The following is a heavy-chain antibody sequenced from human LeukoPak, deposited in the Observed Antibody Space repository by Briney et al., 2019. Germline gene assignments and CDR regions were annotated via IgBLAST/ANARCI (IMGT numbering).Heavy chain of an antibody. D-gene: IGHD3-3*01. J-gene: IGHJ4*02. CDR1: GGTFSSYA. Sequence: PVKVSCKASGGTFSSYAISWVRQAPGQGLVWMGGIIPIFGTANYAQKFQGRVTITADESTSTAYMELSSLRSEDTAVYYCASGEGPIFGVVVYYFDYWGQGTLVTVSS. V-gene: IGHV1-69*13. CDR2: IIPIFGTA. CDR3: ASGEGPIFGVVVYYFDY.